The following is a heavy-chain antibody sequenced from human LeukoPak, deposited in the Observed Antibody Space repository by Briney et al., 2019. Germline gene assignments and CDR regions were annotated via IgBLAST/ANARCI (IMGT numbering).Heavy chain of an antibody. CDR2: IYYSGST. CDR1: GGSISSSSYY. J-gene: IGHJ4*02. V-gene: IGHV4-39*01. Sequence: SETLSLTRPVSGGSISSSSYYWGWIRQPPGQGLEWIGTIYYSGSTYYNPSLKSRVTISVDTSKNQFSLKLSSVTAADTAVYYCARYVLSVAGTSLWGQGTLVTVSS. D-gene: IGHD6-19*01. CDR3: ARYVLSVAGTSL.